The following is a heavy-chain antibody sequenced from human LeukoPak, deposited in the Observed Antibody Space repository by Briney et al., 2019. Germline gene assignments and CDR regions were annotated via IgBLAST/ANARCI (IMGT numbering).Heavy chain of an antibody. Sequence: GESLKISCKGSGYSFSNYWIGWVRQMPGKGLEWMGSIYPGDSDTRYRPSFQGQVTISADKSISTAYLQWSSLKASDTAMYYCARVGYGDGLDYWGQGTLVTVSS. D-gene: IGHD4-17*01. J-gene: IGHJ4*02. V-gene: IGHV5-51*01. CDR3: ARVGYGDGLDY. CDR1: GYSFSNYW. CDR2: IYPGDSDT.